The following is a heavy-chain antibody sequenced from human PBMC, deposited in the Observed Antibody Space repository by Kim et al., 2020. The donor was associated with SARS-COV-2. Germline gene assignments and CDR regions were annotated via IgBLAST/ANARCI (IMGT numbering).Heavy chain of an antibody. Sequence: GGSLRLSCAASGFTFSSYSMNWVRQAPGKGLEWVSSISSSSSYIYYADSVKGRFTISRDNAKNSLYLQMNSLRAEDTAVYYCARFPTLWFGELLAPFDYWGQGTLVTVSS. CDR2: ISSSSSYI. V-gene: IGHV3-21*01. CDR1: GFTFSSYS. CDR3: ARFPTLWFGELLAPFDY. D-gene: IGHD3-10*01. J-gene: IGHJ4*02.